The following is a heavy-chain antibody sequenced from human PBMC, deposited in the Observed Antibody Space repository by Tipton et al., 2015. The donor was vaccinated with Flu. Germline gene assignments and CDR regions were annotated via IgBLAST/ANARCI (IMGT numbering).Heavy chain of an antibody. CDR3: ARDDARFPRAFDV. CDR1: SGSISSYY. J-gene: IGHJ3*01. CDR2: IYYTGTT. Sequence: LRLSCSVSSGSISSYYWTWVRQAPGKGLEWIGYIYYTGTTSYNPSLENRVSISVDTSKTQSFLKLSSVTAADTAIYYCARDDARFPRAFDVWGRGTPVSVSS. D-gene: IGHD2-21*01. V-gene: IGHV4-59*01.